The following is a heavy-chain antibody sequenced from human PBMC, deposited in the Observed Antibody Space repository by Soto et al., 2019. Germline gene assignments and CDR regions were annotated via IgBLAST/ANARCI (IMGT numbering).Heavy chain of an antibody. CDR1: GFKFDYYW. CDR3: ARGGAPDY. CDR2: LQTDGSHP. J-gene: IGHJ4*02. Sequence: EVQLVESGGGLVQPGGSLRFSCVASGFKFDYYWMHWVRQAPGGGLMWISRLQTDGSHPAYADSVKGRFTISRDNAKNTLYLQMNNLRVEDTAIYYCARGGAPDYWGQGTLVSVSS. V-gene: IGHV3-74*01.